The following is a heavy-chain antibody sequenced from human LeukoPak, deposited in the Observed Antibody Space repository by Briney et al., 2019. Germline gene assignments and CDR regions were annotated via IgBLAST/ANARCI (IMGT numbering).Heavy chain of an antibody. CDR3: AKRALGSFYYFDY. Sequence: GGSLRLSCAASGFTFSDYYMSWIRQAPGKGLEWVSYISSSGSTIYYADSVKGRVTISRDNSKNTLYLQMNSLRDEDAALYYCAKRALGSFYYFDYWGQGALVTVSS. V-gene: IGHV3-11*01. CDR1: GFTFSDYY. J-gene: IGHJ4*02. CDR2: ISSSGSTI.